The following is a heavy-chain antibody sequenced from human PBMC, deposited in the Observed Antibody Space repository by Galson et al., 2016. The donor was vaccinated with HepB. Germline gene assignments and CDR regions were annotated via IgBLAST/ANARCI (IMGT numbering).Heavy chain of an antibody. CDR3: AKSPLMFFGELLGYFQH. J-gene: IGHJ1*01. CDR2: ISYDASKK. V-gene: IGHV3-30*18. D-gene: IGHD3-10*01. Sequence: SGFTFGSYGMHWVRQAPGKGLEWVAVISYDASKKHYADSVKGRFTISRDKSKNTLYLQMNSLRAEDTAVYYCAKSPLMFFGELLGYFQHWGQGTLVTVSS. CDR1: GFTFGSYG.